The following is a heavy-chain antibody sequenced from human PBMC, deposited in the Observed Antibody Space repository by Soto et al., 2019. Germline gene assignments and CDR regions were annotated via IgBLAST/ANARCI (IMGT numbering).Heavy chain of an antibody. Sequence: GGSLRLSCAASGFTFSSYSMNWVRQAPGRGLEWISYISFTSTTIYYADSVKGRFTISRDNAKNSLYLQMNSLRDEDTAVYYCARQYYDTTGYYYPDYWGQGTLVTASS. CDR3: ARQYYDTTGYYYPDY. CDR1: GFTFSSYS. CDR2: ISFTSTTI. D-gene: IGHD3-22*01. J-gene: IGHJ4*02. V-gene: IGHV3-48*02.